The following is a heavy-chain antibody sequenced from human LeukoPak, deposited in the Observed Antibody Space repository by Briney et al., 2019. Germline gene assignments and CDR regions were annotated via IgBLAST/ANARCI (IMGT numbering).Heavy chain of an antibody. CDR2: INHSGST. V-gene: IGHV4-34*01. Sequence: PSETLSLTCAVYGGSFSGYYWSWTRQPPGKGLEWIGEINHSGSTDYNPSLKSRVAISVDTSKNQFSLKLSSVTAADTAVYYCATYYGSGSDSYYYYMDVWGRGTTVTVSS. D-gene: IGHD3-10*01. J-gene: IGHJ6*03. CDR1: GGSFSGYY. CDR3: ATYYGSGSDSYYYYMDV.